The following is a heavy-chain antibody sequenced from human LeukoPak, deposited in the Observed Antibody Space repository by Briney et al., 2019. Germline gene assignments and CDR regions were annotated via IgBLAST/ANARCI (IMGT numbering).Heavy chain of an antibody. CDR2: ISGSGGST. D-gene: IGHD3-10*01. CDR3: AKAGASGSGPIDS. J-gene: IGHJ4*02. Sequence: PGGSLRLSCAASGFTFSSYGMSWVRQAPGKGLEWVSAISGSGGSTYYADSVKGRFTISRDNSKNTLYLEMNRLRPEDTALYYCAKAGASGSGPIDSWGQGTPVIVSS. CDR1: GFTFSSYG. V-gene: IGHV3-23*01.